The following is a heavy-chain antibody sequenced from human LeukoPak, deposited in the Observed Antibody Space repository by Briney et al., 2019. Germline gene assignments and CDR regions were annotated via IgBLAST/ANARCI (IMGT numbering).Heavy chain of an antibody. CDR1: GFRFSQQD. J-gene: IGHJ6*03. Sequence: GGSLRLPCAASGFRFSQQDMHWVRQAPGKGLEWVAWIRYDGSDKNYADSVKGRFTISRGNSGNTLYLQMESLRGDDTALYYCAKDRSPLHMDVWGNGTTVTISS. D-gene: IGHD6-19*01. CDR3: AKDRSPLHMDV. V-gene: IGHV3-30*02. CDR2: IRYDGSDK.